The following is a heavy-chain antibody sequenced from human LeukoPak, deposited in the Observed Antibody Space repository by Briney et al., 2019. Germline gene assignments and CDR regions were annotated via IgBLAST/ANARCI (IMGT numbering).Heavy chain of an antibody. D-gene: IGHD4-23*01. Sequence: GRSLRLSCTASGFTFRDYVMSWFRQAPGKGLEWVGFIKSKTYGGTTEYAASVKGRFTISRDDSKSIAYLEMNSLKTEDTAVYYCAREPHYGRNSFASDYWGQGTLVTVSS. CDR1: GFTFRDYV. CDR3: AREPHYGRNSFASDY. CDR2: IKSKTYGGTT. J-gene: IGHJ4*02. V-gene: IGHV3-49*03.